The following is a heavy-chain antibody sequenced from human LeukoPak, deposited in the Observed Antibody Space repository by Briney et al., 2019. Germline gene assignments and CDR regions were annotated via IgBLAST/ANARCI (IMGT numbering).Heavy chain of an antibody. J-gene: IGHJ3*02. Sequence: SGRSLRLSCAASGFTCDDYAMHWVRQAPGKDLEWVSGISWNSGSIGYADSVKGRFTISRDNAKNSLYLQMNSLRAKDTALYYCAKGFDTAWLGAFDIWGQGTMVTVSS. V-gene: IGHV3-9*01. CDR2: ISWNSGSI. CDR1: GFTCDDYA. CDR3: AKGFDTAWLGAFDI. D-gene: IGHD5-18*01.